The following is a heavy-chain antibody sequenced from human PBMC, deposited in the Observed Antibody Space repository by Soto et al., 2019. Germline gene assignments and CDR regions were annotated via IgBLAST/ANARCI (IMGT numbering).Heavy chain of an antibody. CDR2: IWYDGSNK. CDR3: ARDRGYCSGGSCTHYYYYMDV. CDR1: GFTFSSYV. D-gene: IGHD2-15*01. J-gene: IGHJ6*03. V-gene: IGHV3-33*01. Sequence: QVQLVESGGGVVQPGRSLRLSCAASGFTFSSYVMHWVRQAPGKGLEWVAVIWYDGSNKYYADSVKGRFTISRDNSKNTLYLQMNSLRAEDTAVYYCARDRGYCSGGSCTHYYYYMDVWGKGTTVTVSS.